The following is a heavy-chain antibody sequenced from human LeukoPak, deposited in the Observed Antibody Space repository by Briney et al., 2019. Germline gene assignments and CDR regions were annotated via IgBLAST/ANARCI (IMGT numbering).Heavy chain of an antibody. J-gene: IGHJ3*02. Sequence: GGSLRLSCAASGFTFSSYSVNWVRQAPGKGLEWVSDSLQGRFTISRDDAKNSVYLQMNSLRAEDTAVYYCARDHWGSRTYDSFDIWGQGTMVTVSS. CDR3: ARDHWGSRTYDSFDI. V-gene: IGHV3-21*01. CDR1: GFTFSSYS. D-gene: IGHD7-27*01.